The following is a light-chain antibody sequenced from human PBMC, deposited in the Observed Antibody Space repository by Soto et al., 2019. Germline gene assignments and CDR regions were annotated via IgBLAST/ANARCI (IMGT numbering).Light chain of an antibody. CDR2: DDR. V-gene: IGLV3-21*02. CDR3: QVWDRSSDHYV. CDR1: NIGSKS. J-gene: IGLJ1*01. Sequence: SYELTQAHCVSVASGQTVRFTCVSKNIGSKSVHWYQQRSGQAPVLVVYDDRDRPSGVPERFSGSNSGDTATLTISRVEDWDEADYHCQVWDRSSDHYVFGTGTKVTVL.